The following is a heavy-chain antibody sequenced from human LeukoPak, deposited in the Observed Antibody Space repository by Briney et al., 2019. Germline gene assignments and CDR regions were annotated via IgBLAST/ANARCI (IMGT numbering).Heavy chain of an antibody. Sequence: SETLSLTCTVSGGSISSSSYYWGWIRQPPGKGLEWIGSIYYSGSTYYNPSLKSRVTISVDTSKNQFSLKLSSVTAADTAVYYCARIHDYGDEGLSFDYWGQGTLVTVSS. J-gene: IGHJ4*02. D-gene: IGHD4-17*01. V-gene: IGHV4-39*01. CDR2: IYYSGST. CDR1: GGSISSSSYY. CDR3: ARIHDYGDEGLSFDY.